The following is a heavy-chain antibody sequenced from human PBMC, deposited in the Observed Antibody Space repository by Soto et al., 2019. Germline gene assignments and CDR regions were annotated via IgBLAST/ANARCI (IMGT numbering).Heavy chain of an antibody. J-gene: IGHJ5*01. Sequence: PSETLSLTCAVSGGSISRGGYSWCWIRQPPGKGLEWIGYIYHSGSTYYNPSLKSRVTISVDRSKNQFSLKLSSVTAADTAVYYCAKGDCSSTNCLSTPLSWFASWGQGTFVTVSS. D-gene: IGHD2-2*01. CDR3: AKGDCSSTNCLSTPLSWFAS. V-gene: IGHV4-30-2*01. CDR1: GGSISRGGYS. CDR2: IYHSGST.